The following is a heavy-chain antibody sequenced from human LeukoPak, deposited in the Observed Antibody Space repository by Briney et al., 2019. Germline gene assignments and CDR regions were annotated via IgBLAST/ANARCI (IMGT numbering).Heavy chain of an antibody. CDR2: IYSGGST. CDR3: ARVRFLEWLNLDY. V-gene: IGHV3-53*01. CDR1: GFTVSSKY. J-gene: IGHJ4*02. D-gene: IGHD3-3*01. Sequence: PGGSLRLSCAASGFTVSSKYMSWVRQAPGKGLEWVSVIYSGGSTYYADSVKGRFTISRDNSKNTLYLQMNSLRAEDTAVYYCARVRFLEWLNLDYWGQGTLVTVSS.